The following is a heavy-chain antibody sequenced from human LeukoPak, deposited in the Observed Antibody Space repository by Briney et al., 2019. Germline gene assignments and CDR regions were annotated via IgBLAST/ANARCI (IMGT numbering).Heavy chain of an antibody. CDR3: AKEGYYDSSGYFAY. Sequence: GGSLRLSCAPSGFTFSSYPLHWVRQAPGMGLEWVTLISYDGSKIYYADSVKGRFSISRDNSKNTLYLQMNSLRAEDTAVYYCAKEGYYDSSGYFAYWGQGTLVTVSS. CDR1: GFTFSSYP. V-gene: IGHV3-30-3*01. CDR2: ISYDGSKI. J-gene: IGHJ4*02. D-gene: IGHD3-22*01.